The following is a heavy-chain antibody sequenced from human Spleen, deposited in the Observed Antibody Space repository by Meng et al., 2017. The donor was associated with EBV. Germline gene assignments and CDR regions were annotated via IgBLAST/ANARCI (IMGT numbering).Heavy chain of an antibody. V-gene: IGHV3-30*03. Sequence: QLQLVGSGGGLVHPGWSLRLSCAASGFTFRDYGIHWVRQAPGKGLEWVTSVAYDGRKDYYADSVKGRFTISRDDSKNTQYLQMNSLRAEDTAVYYCALWLEHHFDYWGQGTLVTVSS. CDR2: VAYDGRKD. J-gene: IGHJ4*02. CDR1: GFTFRDYG. D-gene: IGHD1/OR15-1a*01. CDR3: ALWLEHHFDY.